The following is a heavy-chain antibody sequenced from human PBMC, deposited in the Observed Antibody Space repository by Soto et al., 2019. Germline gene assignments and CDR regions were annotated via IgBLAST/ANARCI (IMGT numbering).Heavy chain of an antibody. CDR3: ARGGYYDNTWGKLSHYGLDV. CDR1: GSTLTVLS. V-gene: IGHV1-24*01. Sequence: ASVNVSCKAAGSTLTVLSMHWVRQAPGKGLEWMGGFDPEDFETIYAQKLQGRVTMTTDTSTRTVYLDLRSLKSDDTAVYYCARGGYYDNTWGKLSHYGLDVWGQGTPVTVSS. J-gene: IGHJ6*02. D-gene: IGHD3-16*01. CDR2: FDPEDFET.